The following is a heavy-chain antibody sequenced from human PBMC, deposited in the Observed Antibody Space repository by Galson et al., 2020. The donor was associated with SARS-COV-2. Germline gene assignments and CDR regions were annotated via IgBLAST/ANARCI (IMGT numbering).Heavy chain of an antibody. CDR3: TTASSGYPTLYYYYGMDV. D-gene: IGHD3-22*01. CDR2: IKSKTDGGTT. CDR1: GFTFSNAW. J-gene: IGHJ6*02. Sequence: GGSLRLSCAASGFTFSNAWMSWVRQAPGKGLEWVGRIKSKTDGGTTDYAAPVKGRFTISRDDSKNTLYLQMNSLKTEDTAVYYCTTASSGYPTLYYYYGMDVWGQGTTVTVSS. V-gene: IGHV3-15*01.